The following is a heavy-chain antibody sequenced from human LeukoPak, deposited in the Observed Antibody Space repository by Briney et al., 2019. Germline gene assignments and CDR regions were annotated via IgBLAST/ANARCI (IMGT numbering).Heavy chain of an antibody. CDR1: GGSISSYY. Sequence: PSETLSLTCTVSGGSISSYYWSWIWKPPRKGLEWIGYIYYSGSTNYNPSLKSRVTISVATSKNQSSLKLSSVTAAVTAVYYCVSFSIMTGYSDAFDIWGQGTMVTVSS. V-gene: IGHV4-59*01. D-gene: IGHD3-9*01. J-gene: IGHJ3*02. CDR3: VSFSIMTGYSDAFDI. CDR2: IYYSGST.